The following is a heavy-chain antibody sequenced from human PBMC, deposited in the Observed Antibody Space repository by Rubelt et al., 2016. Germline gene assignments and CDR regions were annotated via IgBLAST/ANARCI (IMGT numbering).Heavy chain of an antibody. CDR2: INHSGST. Sequence: DGLEWIGEINHSGSTNYNPSLKSRVTISVDTSKNQFSLKLSSVTAADTAVYYCARDLADTAMVAVDYWGQGTLVTVSS. V-gene: IGHV4-34*01. D-gene: IGHD5-18*01. CDR3: ARDLADTAMVAVDY. J-gene: IGHJ4*02.